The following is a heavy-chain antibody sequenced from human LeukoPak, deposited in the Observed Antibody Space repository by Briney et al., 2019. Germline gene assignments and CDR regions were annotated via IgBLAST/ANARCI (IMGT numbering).Heavy chain of an antibody. D-gene: IGHD2-15*01. V-gene: IGHV3-30*04. CDR2: ISYDGSNK. CDR1: GFTFSSYA. J-gene: IGHJ4*02. CDR3: ARRAYCSGGSCYSAVPPGVY. Sequence: GGSLRLSCAASGFTFSSYAMHWVRQAPGKGLEWVAVISYDGSNKYYADSVKGRFTISRDNSKNTLYLQMSSLRAEDTAVYYCARRAYCSGGSCYSAVPPGVYWGQGTLVTVSS.